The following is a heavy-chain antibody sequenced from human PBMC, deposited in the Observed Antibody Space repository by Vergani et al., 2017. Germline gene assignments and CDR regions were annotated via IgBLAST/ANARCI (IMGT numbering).Heavy chain of an antibody. D-gene: IGHD3-9*01. CDR2: INHGGST. CDR1: GGSFSGYY. J-gene: IGHJ5*02. V-gene: IGHV4-34*01. CDR3: ARDQYDILTGYYNVGWFDP. Sequence: QVQLQQWGAGLLKPSETLSLTCAVYGGSFSGYYWSWIRQPPGKGLEWIGEINHGGSTNYNPSLKSRVTISVDTSKNQFSLKLSSVTAADTAVYYCARDQYDILTGYYNVGWFDPWGQGTLVTVSS.